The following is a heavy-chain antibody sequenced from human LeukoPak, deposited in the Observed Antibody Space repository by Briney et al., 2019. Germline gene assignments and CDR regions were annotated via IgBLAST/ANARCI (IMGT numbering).Heavy chain of an antibody. CDR3: ARVPVSGPGARFDY. CDR2: ISAYNVNT. CDR1: VYTFTSYG. V-gene: IGHV1-18*01. J-gene: IGHJ4*02. D-gene: IGHD4-11*01. Sequence: GASVKVSCKASVYTFTSYGISWVRQAPGQGREWMGWISAYNVNTNDAQKRQGRVTMTTDTSTTTAYMELGSLRADDTAVYYCARVPVSGPGARFDYWGQGALVTVSS.